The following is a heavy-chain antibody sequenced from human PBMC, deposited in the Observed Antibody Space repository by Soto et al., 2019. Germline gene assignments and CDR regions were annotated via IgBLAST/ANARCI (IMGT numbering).Heavy chain of an antibody. Sequence: PGGSLRLSCEASGVTFSSYAMSWVRQAPGKGLEWVSAISGSGGSTYYADSVKGRFTISRDNSRNTLYLQMDSLRAEDAATYFCAKDPIRMVRGIFDSWGQGTLVTVS. CDR2: ISGSGGST. D-gene: IGHD3-10*01. CDR3: AKDPIRMVRGIFDS. V-gene: IGHV3-23*01. J-gene: IGHJ4*02. CDR1: GVTFSSYA.